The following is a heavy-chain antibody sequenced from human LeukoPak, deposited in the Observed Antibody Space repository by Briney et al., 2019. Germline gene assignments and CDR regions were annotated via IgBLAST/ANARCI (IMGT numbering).Heavy chain of an antibody. D-gene: IGHD3-10*01. J-gene: IGHJ3*02. Sequence: ASVKVSCKASGYTFTSYYMHWVRLAPGQGLEWMGIINPSGGSTSYAQKFQGRVTMTRDTSTSTVYMELSSLRSEDTAVYYCARDGSGSYREDAFDIWGQGTMVTVSS. CDR1: GYTFTSYY. CDR3: ARDGSGSYREDAFDI. V-gene: IGHV1-46*01. CDR2: INPSGGST.